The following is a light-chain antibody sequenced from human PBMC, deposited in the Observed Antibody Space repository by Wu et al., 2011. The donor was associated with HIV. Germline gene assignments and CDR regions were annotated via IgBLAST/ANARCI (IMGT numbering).Light chain of an antibody. Sequence: ETVLTQSPGTLSLSPGERAILSCRASQSVSSYLVWYQQKPGQSPRPLIYGVSSRATGIADRFSGSGSGTDFTLTISRLEPEDFAVYYCQHSGNSPYTFGQGTKLEIK. CDR1: QSVSSY. V-gene: IGKV3-20*01. J-gene: IGKJ2*01. CDR2: GVS. CDR3: QHSGNSPYT.